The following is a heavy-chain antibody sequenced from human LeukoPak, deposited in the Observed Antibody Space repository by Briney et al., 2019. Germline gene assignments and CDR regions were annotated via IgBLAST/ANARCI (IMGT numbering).Heavy chain of an antibody. CDR3: AKGSYYYDSADYFDY. J-gene: IGHJ4*02. CDR1: GFTFSSYA. D-gene: IGHD3-22*01. Sequence: GGSLRHSCAASGFTFSSYAMSWVRQAPGKRLEWVSTLSGSGGNTYYADSVKGRVTISRDNSKNTLYLQMNSLRAEDTAVYHCAKGSYYYDSADYFDYWGQGTLVTVPS. V-gene: IGHV3-23*01. CDR2: LSGSGGNT.